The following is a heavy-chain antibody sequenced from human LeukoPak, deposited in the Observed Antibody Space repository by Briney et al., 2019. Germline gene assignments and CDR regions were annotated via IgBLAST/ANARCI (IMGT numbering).Heavy chain of an antibody. Sequence: PGGSLRLSCAASGFTFSTYWMSWVRQAPRKGLEWVANIKEDGSEINYADSVRGRFTISRDNAKNSLYLQMNSLRAEDTAVYYCARGYTCGYWGQGTLVIVSS. CDR1: GFTFSTYW. CDR2: IKEDGSEI. D-gene: IGHD5-18*01. CDR3: ARGYTCGY. V-gene: IGHV3-7*04. J-gene: IGHJ4*02.